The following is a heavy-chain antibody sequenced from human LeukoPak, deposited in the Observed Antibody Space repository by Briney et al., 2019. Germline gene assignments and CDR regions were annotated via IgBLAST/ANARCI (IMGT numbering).Heavy chain of an antibody. V-gene: IGHV1-69*05. J-gene: IGHJ4*02. CDR1: GGTFSSYA. Sequence: SVKVSCKGSGGTFSSYAISWVRQAPGQGLERMGRIIPIFGTANYAQKFQGRVTITTDESTSTAYMELSSLRSEDTAVYYCARGGARVGGYNYVYWGQGTLVTVSS. D-gene: IGHD5-24*01. CDR3: ARGGARVGGYNYVY. CDR2: IIPIFGTA.